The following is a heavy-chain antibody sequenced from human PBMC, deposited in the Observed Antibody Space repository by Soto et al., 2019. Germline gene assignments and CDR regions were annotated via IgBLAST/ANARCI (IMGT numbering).Heavy chain of an antibody. CDR1: GFTFGDYA. V-gene: IGHV3-49*03. CDR2: IRTKPYGETT. Sequence: PGGSLRLSCTASGFTFGDYAFSWFRQAPGKGLEWVAFIRTKPYGETTQYAASVRGRFAISRDNSKGIAYLQMNSLKAADTALYFCTGDYDKYDGDDAFDFWGQGTMVTVSS. D-gene: IGHD3-9*01. CDR3: TGDYDKYDGDDAFDF. J-gene: IGHJ3*01.